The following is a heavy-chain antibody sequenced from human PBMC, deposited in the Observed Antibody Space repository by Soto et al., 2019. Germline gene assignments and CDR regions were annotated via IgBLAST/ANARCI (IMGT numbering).Heavy chain of an antibody. V-gene: IGHV3-23*01. CDR3: AKARGAATYYYGMDV. CDR1: GFTVSSNY. CDR2: ISGSGGST. J-gene: IGHJ6*02. Sequence: GGSLRLSCAASGFTVSSNYMSWVRQAPGKGLEWVSAISGSGGSTYYADSVKGRFTISRDNSKNTLYLQMNSLRAEDTAVYYCAKARGAATYYYGMDVWGQGTTVTVSS. D-gene: IGHD2-15*01.